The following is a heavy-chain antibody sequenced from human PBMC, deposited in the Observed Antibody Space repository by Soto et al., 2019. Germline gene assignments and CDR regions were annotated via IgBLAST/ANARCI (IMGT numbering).Heavy chain of an antibody. D-gene: IGHD6-19*01. CDR1: GFTFSSYG. J-gene: IGHJ4*02. CDR3: AREGVAGSSAYFDY. V-gene: IGHV3-33*01. CDR2: IWYDGSNK. Sequence: QVQLVESGGGVVQPGRSLRLSCAASGFTFSSYGMHWVRQAPGKGLEWVAVIWYDGSNKYYADSVKGRFTISRDNSKNTLYLQMNSLRAADTAVYYCAREGVAGSSAYFDYWGQGTLVTVSS.